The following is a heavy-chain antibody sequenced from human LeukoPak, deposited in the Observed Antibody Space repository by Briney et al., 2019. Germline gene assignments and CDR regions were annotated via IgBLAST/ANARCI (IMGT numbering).Heavy chain of an antibody. CDR2: ISGSGGST. V-gene: IGHV3-23*01. D-gene: IGHD5-18*01. CDR3: AKDRATAMVNFGFDY. CDR1: GFTFSSYA. J-gene: IGHJ4*02. Sequence: GGSLRLSCAASGFTFSSYAMSWVRQAPGKGLEWVSAISGSGGSTYYADSVKGRFTISRDNSKSTLYLQMNSLRAGDTAVYYCAKDRATAMVNFGFDYWGQGTLVTVSS.